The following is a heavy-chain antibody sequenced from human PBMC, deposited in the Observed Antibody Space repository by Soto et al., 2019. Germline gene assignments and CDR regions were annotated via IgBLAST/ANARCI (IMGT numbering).Heavy chain of an antibody. J-gene: IGHJ5*02. CDR2: INHSGST. D-gene: IGHD3-9*01. CDR1: GGSFSGYY. V-gene: IGHV4-34*01. Sequence: SETLSLTCAVYGGSFSGYYWSWIRQPPGKGLEWIGEINHSGSTNYNPSLKSRVTISVDTSKNQFSLKLSSVTAADTAVYYCARTSYYDILTGPNWFDPWGQGTLVTVSS. CDR3: ARTSYYDILTGPNWFDP.